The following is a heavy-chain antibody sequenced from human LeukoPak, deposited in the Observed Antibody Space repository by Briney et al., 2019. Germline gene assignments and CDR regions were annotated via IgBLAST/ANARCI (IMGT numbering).Heavy chain of an antibody. CDR2: ISSSSSTI. V-gene: IGHV3-48*04. D-gene: IGHD4-17*01. Sequence: PGGSLRLSCAASGFTFSSYSMNWVRQAPGKGLEWVSYISSSSSTIYYADSMKGRFTISRDNAKNSLYLQMNSLRAEDTAVYYCARGHGDYDYYYYYMDVWGKGTTVTISS. CDR1: GFTFSSYS. J-gene: IGHJ6*03. CDR3: ARGHGDYDYYYYYMDV.